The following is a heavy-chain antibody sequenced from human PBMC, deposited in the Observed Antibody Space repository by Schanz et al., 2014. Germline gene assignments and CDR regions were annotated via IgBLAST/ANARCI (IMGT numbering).Heavy chain of an antibody. J-gene: IGHJ5*02. V-gene: IGHV3-23*04. CDR3: AKAADWPVTRFDP. D-gene: IGHD3-9*01. CDR2: MNESHSTI. Sequence: EVQLVESGGGLVQPGGSLRLSCAASGITFSSHSFNWVRQAPGKGLEWVSAMNESHSTIYYADSVRGRFTISRDNAENTRFLQMNSLRADDTAVYYCAKAADWPVTRFDPWGEGALVNVSS. CDR1: GITFSSHS.